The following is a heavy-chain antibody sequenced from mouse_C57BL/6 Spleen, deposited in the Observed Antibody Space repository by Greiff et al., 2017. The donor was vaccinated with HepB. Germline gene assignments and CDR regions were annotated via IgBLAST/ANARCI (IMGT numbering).Heavy chain of an antibody. D-gene: IGHD2-10*02. CDR2: IYPGDGDT. Sequence: VQLQQSGPELVKPGASVKISCKASGYAFSSSWMNWVKQRPGKGLEWIGRIYPGDGDTNYNGKFKGKATLTADKSSSTAYMQLSSLTSEDSAVYFCANLVYFDYWGQGTTLTVSS. J-gene: IGHJ2*01. CDR3: ANLVYFDY. CDR1: GYAFSSSW. V-gene: IGHV1-82*01.